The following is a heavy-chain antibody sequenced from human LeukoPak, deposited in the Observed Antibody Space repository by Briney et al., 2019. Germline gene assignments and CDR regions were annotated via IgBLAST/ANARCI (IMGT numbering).Heavy chain of an antibody. CDR3: ARGERLGTTNGGYYFAY. V-gene: IGHV3-7*01. D-gene: IGHD1-26*01. Sequence: GGSLRLSCAASGFTFSSYSMNWVRQAPGKGLEWVANIKQDGSDKYYVDSVKGRFTISRDNAKNSLYLQMNTLRAEDTAVYYCARGERLGTTNGGYYFAYWGQGSLVIVSS. CDR1: GFTFSSYS. CDR2: IKQDGSDK. J-gene: IGHJ4*02.